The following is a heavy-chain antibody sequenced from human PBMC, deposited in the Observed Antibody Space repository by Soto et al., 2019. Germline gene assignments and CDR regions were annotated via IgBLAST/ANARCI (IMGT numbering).Heavy chain of an antibody. D-gene: IGHD2-8*01. J-gene: IGHJ4*02. CDR1: SGSISSSSYY. V-gene: IGHV4-39*01. CDR2: IYYSGST. CDR3: ARRLYCTNGVCHPFFDY. Sequence: QLQLQESGPGLVKPSETLSLTCIVSSGSISSSSYYWGWIRQPPGKGLEWIGSIYYSGSTYYNPSLKSRVTISVDTSKNQFSLKLSSVAAADTAVYYCARRLYCTNGVCHPFFDYWGQGTLVTVSS.